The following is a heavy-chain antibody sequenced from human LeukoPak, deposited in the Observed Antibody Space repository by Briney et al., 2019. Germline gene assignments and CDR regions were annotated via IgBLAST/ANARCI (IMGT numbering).Heavy chain of an antibody. CDR1: GYTFTVYY. D-gene: IGHD3-22*01. Sequence: GASVKVSSMPSGYTFTVYYMHWVRQAPGQGLEWMGWINPNSGGTNYAQKFQGRVTMTRDTSISTAYMELSRLRSDDTAVYYCARDTYYYDSSGLGYWGQGTLVTVSS. V-gene: IGHV1-2*02. CDR3: ARDTYYYDSSGLGY. CDR2: INPNSGGT. J-gene: IGHJ4*02.